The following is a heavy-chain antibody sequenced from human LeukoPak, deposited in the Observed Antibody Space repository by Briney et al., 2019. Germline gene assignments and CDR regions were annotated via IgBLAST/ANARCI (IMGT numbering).Heavy chain of an antibody. V-gene: IGHV1-18*04. J-gene: IGHJ4*02. D-gene: IGHD3-16*01. CDR2: ISAYNGNT. CDR3: ARVIPLIGED. CDR1: GYTFTSYY. Sequence: ASVKVSCKASGYTFTSYYMHWVRQAPGQGLEWMGWISAYNGNTNYAQKLQGRVTMTTDTSTSTAYMELRSLRSDDTAVYYCARVIPLIGEDWGQGTLVTVSS.